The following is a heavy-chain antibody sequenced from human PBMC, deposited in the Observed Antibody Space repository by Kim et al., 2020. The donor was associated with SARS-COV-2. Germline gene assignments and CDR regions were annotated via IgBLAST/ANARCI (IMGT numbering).Heavy chain of an antibody. Sequence: GGSLRLSCAASGFTFSSYAMSWVRQAPGKGLEWVSAISGSGGSTYYADSVKGRFTISRDNSKNTLYLQMNSLRAEDTAVYYCAKDHLGVAAAGQTGFDYCGQGTLVTVSS. J-gene: IGHJ4*02. CDR2: ISGSGGST. D-gene: IGHD6-13*01. CDR3: AKDHLGVAAAGQTGFDY. V-gene: IGHV3-23*01. CDR1: GFTFSSYA.